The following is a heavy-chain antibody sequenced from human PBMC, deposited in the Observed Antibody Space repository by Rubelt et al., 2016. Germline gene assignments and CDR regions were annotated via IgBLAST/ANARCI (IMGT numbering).Heavy chain of an antibody. CDR1: KFTFGDYY. Sequence: VQLLESGGGLVQPGGSLRLSCAASKFTFGDYYMSWIRQAPVKGLEWISYISSTSTYINYADSVKGRFTVSRDNANNSLYLQMNSLRAEDTAVYYCVRGKSEFPFAFDSWGQGTLVTVSS. CDR3: VRGKSEFPFAFDS. V-gene: IGHV3-11*03. J-gene: IGHJ4*02. CDR2: ISSTSTYI.